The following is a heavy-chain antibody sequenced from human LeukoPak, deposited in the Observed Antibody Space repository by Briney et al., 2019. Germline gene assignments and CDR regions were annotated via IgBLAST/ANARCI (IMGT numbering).Heavy chain of an antibody. J-gene: IGHJ4*02. Sequence: SETLSLTCTVSGGSISSYYWSWIRQPAGKGLEWIGRIYASGGTNYNPSLKSRVTISVDKSKNQFSLRLGSVTAADTAVYYCARHLLSSGYYSLFDYWGQGTLVTVSS. CDR2: IYASGGT. V-gene: IGHV4-4*07. CDR1: GGSISSYY. D-gene: IGHD3-22*01. CDR3: ARHLLSSGYYSLFDY.